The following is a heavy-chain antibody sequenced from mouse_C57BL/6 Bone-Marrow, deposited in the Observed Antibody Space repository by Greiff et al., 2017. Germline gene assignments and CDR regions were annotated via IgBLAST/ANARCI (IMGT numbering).Heavy chain of an antibody. CDR1: GYTFTSYW. J-gene: IGHJ3*01. D-gene: IGHD6-1*01. V-gene: IGHV1-64*01. CDR2: IHPNSGST. CDR3: ARYHSLFAY. Sequence: VQLQESGAELAKPGASVKLSCKASGYTFTSYWMHWVKQRPGQGLEWIGMIHPNSGSTNYNEKFKSKATLTVDKSSSTAYMQLSSLTSEDSAVYYCARYHSLFAYWGQGTLVTVSA.